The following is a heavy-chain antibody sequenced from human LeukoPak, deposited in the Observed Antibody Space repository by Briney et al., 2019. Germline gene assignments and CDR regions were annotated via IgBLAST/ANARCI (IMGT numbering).Heavy chain of an antibody. Sequence: SETLSLTCTVSGGSMSSGSYFWSWIRQPAGKGLEWIGRIYTTGSTNYNPSLKSRVTISVDTSKNQFSLKLSSVTAADTAIYYCAGSARGYNYGYNGYWGQGTLVTVSS. CDR1: GGSMSSGSYF. CDR2: IYTTGST. J-gene: IGHJ4*02. V-gene: IGHV4-61*02. CDR3: AGSARGYNYGYNGY. D-gene: IGHD5-18*01.